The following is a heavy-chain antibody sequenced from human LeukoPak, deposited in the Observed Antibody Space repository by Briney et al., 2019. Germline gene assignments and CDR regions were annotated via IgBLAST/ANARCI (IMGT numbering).Heavy chain of an antibody. J-gene: IGHJ4*02. CDR3: AKGVVVVAATPIDY. D-gene: IGHD2-15*01. CDR2: ISGSGGST. CDR1: GFTFSSYA. V-gene: IGHV3-23*01. Sequence: GGSLRLSRAASGFTFSSYAMSWVRQAPGKGLEWVSAISGSGGSTYYADSVKGRFTISRDNSKNTLYLQMNSLRAEDTAVYYCAKGVVVVAATPIDYWGQGTLVTVSS.